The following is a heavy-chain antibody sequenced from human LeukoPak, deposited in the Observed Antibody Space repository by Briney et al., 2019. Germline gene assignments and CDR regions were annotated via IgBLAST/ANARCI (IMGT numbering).Heavy chain of an antibody. J-gene: IGHJ4*02. D-gene: IGHD3-3*01. CDR2: INHRGST. Sequence: SETLSLTYSVYCVSFSGYYWSWIRQPPGKGLEWIGEINHRGSTNYNPPLKTRVVVSVDTPKTLFPLKLSSVTAADTAVYYCARGVFGASFDYWGQGTLVTVSS. CDR1: CVSFSGYY. CDR3: ARGVFGASFDY. V-gene: IGHV4-34*01.